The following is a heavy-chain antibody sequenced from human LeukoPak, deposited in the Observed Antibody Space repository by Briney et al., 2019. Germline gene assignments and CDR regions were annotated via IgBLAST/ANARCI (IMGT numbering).Heavy chain of an antibody. Sequence: SETLSLTCTVSGGSISSGSYHWSWIRQPAGKGLEWIGHIHISESTNYNPSLKSPVTISIDTSKNQFSLKLSSVTAADTAVYYCARTFRESYYDFWSGYSTLDYWGQGTLVTVSS. CDR3: ARTFRESYYDFWSGYSTLDY. CDR1: GGSISSGSYH. D-gene: IGHD3-3*01. CDR2: IHISEST. J-gene: IGHJ4*02. V-gene: IGHV4-61*09.